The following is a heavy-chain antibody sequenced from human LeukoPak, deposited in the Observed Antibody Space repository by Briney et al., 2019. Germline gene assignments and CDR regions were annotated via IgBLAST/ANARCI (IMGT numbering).Heavy chain of an antibody. Sequence: PSETLSLTCAVYGGSFSGYYWSWIRQPPVKGLEWIGEINHSGSTNYNPSLKSRVTISVDTSKNQFSLKLSSVTAADTAVYYCARARYSSGWYTPAYFDYWGQGTLVTVSS. J-gene: IGHJ4*02. D-gene: IGHD6-19*01. CDR1: GGSFSGYY. V-gene: IGHV4-34*01. CDR3: ARARYSSGWYTPAYFDY. CDR2: INHSGST.